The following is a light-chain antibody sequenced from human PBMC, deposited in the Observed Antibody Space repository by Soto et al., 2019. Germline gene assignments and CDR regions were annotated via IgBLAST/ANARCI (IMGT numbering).Light chain of an antibody. V-gene: IGLV2-14*03. CDR2: DVS. Sequence: QSALTQPASASGSPGQSITISCTGTSSDVGDYNYVSWYQQHPGKAPKLMIYDVSNRPSGVSDRFSGSKSGNTASLTISGLQAEDEADYYCSSYRSSSYLVLFGGGTKLTVL. J-gene: IGLJ2*01. CDR1: SSDVGDYNY. CDR3: SSYRSSSYLVL.